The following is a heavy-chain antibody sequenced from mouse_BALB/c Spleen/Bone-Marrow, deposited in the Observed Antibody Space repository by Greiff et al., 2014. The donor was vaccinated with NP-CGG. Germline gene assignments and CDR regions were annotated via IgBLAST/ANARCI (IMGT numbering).Heavy chain of an antibody. CDR2: IYPSDSYT. CDR1: GYTFTSHW. V-gene: IGHV1-69*02. Sequence: QVQLQQSGAELVRPGASVKLSCKASGYTFTSHWINWVKQRPGQGLEWIGNIYPSDSYTNYNQKFKDKATLTVDKSSSTAYMQXXSPTSEDSAVYYCTRKDYWGQGTLVTVSX. J-gene: IGHJ3*01. CDR3: TRKDY.